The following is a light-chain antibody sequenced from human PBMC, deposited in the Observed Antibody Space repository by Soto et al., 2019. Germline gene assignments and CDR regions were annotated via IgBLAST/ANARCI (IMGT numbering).Light chain of an antibody. V-gene: IGLV2-11*01. CDR1: SSDVGGYNS. CDR3: CSYAASYTLV. Sequence: QSALAQPRSVSGSPGQSVTISCSGTSSDVGGYNSVSWYQQFPGKAPKLMIYGVTKRPSGVPDRFSGSKSGNTASLTISGLQAEDEADYYCCSYAASYTLVFGGGTKLTVL. J-gene: IGLJ2*01. CDR2: GVT.